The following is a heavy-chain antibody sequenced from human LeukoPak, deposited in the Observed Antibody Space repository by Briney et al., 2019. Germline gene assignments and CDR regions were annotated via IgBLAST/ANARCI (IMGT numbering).Heavy chain of an antibody. V-gene: IGHV1-8*02. CDR3: ARVTAAGTWTFDI. Sequence: GASVTVSCKASGDTFIINDINWVRQATGQGLEWMGWMNPNSGNTGYAQKFQGRVTMTRNISITTAYMELTDLRSEDTAVYYCARVTAAGTWTFDIWGQGTTVTVSS. CDR2: MNPNSGNT. J-gene: IGHJ3*02. D-gene: IGHD6-13*01. CDR1: GDTFIIND.